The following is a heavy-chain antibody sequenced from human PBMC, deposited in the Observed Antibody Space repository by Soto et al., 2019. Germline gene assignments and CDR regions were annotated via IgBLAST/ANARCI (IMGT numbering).Heavy chain of an antibody. D-gene: IGHD3-9*01. Sequence: ASVKVSCKASGYTFTSYYMHRVRQAPGQGLEWMGIINPSGGSTSYAQKFQGRVTMTRDTSTSTVYMELSSLRSEDTAVYYCARGPPQERYFDWDYYGSLDYWGQGTLVTVSS. V-gene: IGHV1-46*01. CDR2: INPSGGST. CDR1: GYTFTSYY. J-gene: IGHJ4*02. CDR3: ARGPPQERYFDWDYYGSLDY.